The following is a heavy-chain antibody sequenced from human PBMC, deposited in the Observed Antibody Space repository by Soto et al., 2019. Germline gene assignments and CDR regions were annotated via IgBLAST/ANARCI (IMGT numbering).Heavy chain of an antibody. CDR2: INPYTGST. D-gene: IGHD2-2*01. CDR1: GYQFTGSY. V-gene: IGHV1-2*02. J-gene: IGHJ4*02. Sequence: QVRLVQSGADVQRPGASMNISCQASGYQFTGSYLHWVRRAPGHGLQWMGMINPYTGSTTYAETFQERVTMTTAKSAGTVFLGLGRLTSDDTATYYCGRQYCSGTSCYWYFDFWGQGTFVSVSS. CDR3: GRQYCSGTSCYWYFDF.